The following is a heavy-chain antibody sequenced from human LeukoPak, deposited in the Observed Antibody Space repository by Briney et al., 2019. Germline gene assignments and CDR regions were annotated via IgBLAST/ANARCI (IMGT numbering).Heavy chain of an antibody. CDR1: GFTFSSYS. J-gene: IGHJ4*02. CDR2: ISSSSSYI. Sequence: GGSLRLSCAASGFTFSSYSMNWVRQAPGKGLEWVSSISSSSSYIYYADSVKGRFTISSDNAKNSLYPQMNSLRAEDTAVYYCARDGGYGDYFWGQGTLVTVSS. V-gene: IGHV3-21*01. D-gene: IGHD4-17*01. CDR3: ARDGGYGDYF.